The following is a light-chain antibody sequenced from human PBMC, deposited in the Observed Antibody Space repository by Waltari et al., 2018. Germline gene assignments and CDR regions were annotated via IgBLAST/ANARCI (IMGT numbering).Light chain of an antibody. V-gene: IGKV1-39*01. CDR2: KAS. Sequence: DIQMTQSPSSLSASVGERVTITCRASENVSKFLNWYQQKPGKAPKLLIYKASTLQTGVPSRFSGSGSGTDYTFTISSLQSEDVATYYCQNNYGAPYSFGQGTKVEIK. J-gene: IGKJ2*03. CDR1: ENVSKF. CDR3: QNNYGAPYS.